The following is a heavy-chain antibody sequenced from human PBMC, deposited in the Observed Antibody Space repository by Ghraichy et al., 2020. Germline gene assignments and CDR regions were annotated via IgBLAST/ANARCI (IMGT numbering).Heavy chain of an antibody. CDR1: VFTFSSYW. V-gene: IGHV3-74*01. CDR3: ARGPEWSSSWHDY. CDR2: INSDASST. Sequence: GESLNISCAASVFTFSSYWMHWVRQAPGKGLVWVSRINSDASSTSYADSVKGRFTISRDNAKNTLYLQMNSLRAEDTAVYHCARGPEWSSSWHDYWGQGTLVTVSS. J-gene: IGHJ4*02. D-gene: IGHD6-13*01.